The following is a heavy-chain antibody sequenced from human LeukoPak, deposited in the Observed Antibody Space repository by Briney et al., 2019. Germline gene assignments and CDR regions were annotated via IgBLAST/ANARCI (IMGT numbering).Heavy chain of an antibody. CDR2: IKQDGSEK. Sequence: GGSLRLSCAASGFTFSSYWMSWVRQAPGKGLEWVANIKQDGSEKYYVDSVKGRFTISRDNAKNSLYLQMNSLRAEDTAVYYCARHRGIAAAGHFDYWGQGTLVTVSS. CDR1: GFTFSSYW. V-gene: IGHV3-7*01. D-gene: IGHD6-13*01. CDR3: ARHRGIAAAGHFDY. J-gene: IGHJ4*02.